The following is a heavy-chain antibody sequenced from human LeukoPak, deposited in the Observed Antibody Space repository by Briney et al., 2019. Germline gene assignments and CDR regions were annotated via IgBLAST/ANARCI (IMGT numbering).Heavy chain of an antibody. CDR3: ARGYCSSTSCYAFDI. Sequence: GSSVKVSCKDSGGTFSSYASSWGRQAPGQGLEWMGGIIPIFGTANYAQKFQGRVTITADKSTSTAYMELSSLRSEDTAVYYCARGYCSSTSCYAFDIWGQGTMVTVSS. J-gene: IGHJ3*02. D-gene: IGHD2-2*01. V-gene: IGHV1-69*06. CDR2: IIPIFGTA. CDR1: GGTFSSYA.